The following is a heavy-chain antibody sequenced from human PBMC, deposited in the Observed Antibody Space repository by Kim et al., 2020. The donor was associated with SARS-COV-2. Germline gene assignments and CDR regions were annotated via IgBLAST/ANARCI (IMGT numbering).Heavy chain of an antibody. Sequence: GGSLRLSCAASGFTFSSYGMHWVRQAPGKGLEWVAVISYDGSNKYYADSVKGRFTISRDNSKNTLYLQMNSLRAEDTAVYYCAKVQWERSFDYWGQGTLVTVSS. CDR3: AKVQWERSFDY. J-gene: IGHJ4*02. D-gene: IGHD1-26*01. V-gene: IGHV3-30*18. CDR2: ISYDGSNK. CDR1: GFTFSSYG.